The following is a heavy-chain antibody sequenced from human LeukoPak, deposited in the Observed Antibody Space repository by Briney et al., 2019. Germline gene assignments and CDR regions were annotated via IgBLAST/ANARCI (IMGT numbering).Heavy chain of an antibody. V-gene: IGHV3-23*01. J-gene: IGHJ5*02. Sequence: GGSLRLSCGASEFTLSSYAVNWVRKARGSGLEWVSSITPSGSDTYYADSVKGRFTITRDNSKNTLYLQMNSLRPEDTAVYYCARKNYGSTMGWFDPWGQGTLVTVSS. D-gene: IGHD3-10*01. CDR1: EFTLSSYA. CDR3: ARKNYGSTMGWFDP. CDR2: ITPSGSDT.